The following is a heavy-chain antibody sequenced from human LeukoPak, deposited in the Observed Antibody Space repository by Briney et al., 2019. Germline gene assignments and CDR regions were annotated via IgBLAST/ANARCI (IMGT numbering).Heavy chain of an antibody. CDR2: ISSSSSYI. V-gene: IGHV3-21*01. CDR3: AKELSGREIDC. CDR1: GFTFSSYS. J-gene: IGHJ4*02. D-gene: IGHD2-15*01. Sequence: GGSLRLSCAASGFTFSSYSMNWVRQAPGKGLEWVSSISSSSSYIYYADSVKGRFTISRDNAKNSLYLQMNSLRAEDTAVYYCAKELSGREIDCWGQGTLVTVSS.